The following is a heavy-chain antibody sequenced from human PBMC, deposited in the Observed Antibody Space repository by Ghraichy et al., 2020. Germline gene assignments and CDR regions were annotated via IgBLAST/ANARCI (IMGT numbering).Heavy chain of an antibody. Sequence: GSLRLSCAVYGGSFSGYYWSWIRQPPGKGLEWIGEINHSGSTNYNPSLKSRVTISVDTSKNQFSLKLSSVTAADTAVYYCARGWDIVVVVAATPFDYWGQGTLVTVSS. D-gene: IGHD2-15*01. CDR3: ARGWDIVVVVAATPFDY. V-gene: IGHV4-34*01. CDR1: GGSFSGYY. CDR2: INHSGST. J-gene: IGHJ4*02.